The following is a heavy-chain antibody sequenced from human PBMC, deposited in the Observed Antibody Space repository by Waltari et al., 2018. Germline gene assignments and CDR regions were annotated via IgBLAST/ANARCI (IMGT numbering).Heavy chain of an antibody. V-gene: IGHV3-23*01. CDR1: GCTFASFG. D-gene: IGHD3-22*01. CDR2: VSGSCQTT. Sequence: EVQLLDSGGALVQPGGPLRLSCAASGCTFASFGMSWIRQATGKGLELVSCVSGSCQTTYYADSVKGRFTISRDNAKNIVYLQMSSLRAEDTAAYFCVREGYSYDTGYYSGGYFDYWGQGTLVTVSS. J-gene: IGHJ4*02. CDR3: VREGYSYDTGYYSGGYFDY.